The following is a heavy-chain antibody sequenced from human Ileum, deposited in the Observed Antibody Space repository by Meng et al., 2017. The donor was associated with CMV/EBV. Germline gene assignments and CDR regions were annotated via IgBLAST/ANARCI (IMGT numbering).Heavy chain of an antibody. CDR3: AKTIAPGTPARPFDP. V-gene: IGHV3-23*01. J-gene: IGHJ5*02. CDR1: GFDFNFYA. Sequence: GGSLRLSCAVSGFDFNFYAITWVRQAPGKGLEWVSLISGNGINTYYADSVKGRFTIARENSKNTLYLQMNNLRAEDTAVYFWAKTIAPGTPARPFDPWGQGTLVTVSS. D-gene: IGHD6-6*01. CDR2: ISGNGINT.